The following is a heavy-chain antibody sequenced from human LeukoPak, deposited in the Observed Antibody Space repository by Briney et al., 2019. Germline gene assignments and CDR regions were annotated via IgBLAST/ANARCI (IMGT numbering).Heavy chain of an antibody. CDR2: INSDGSST. J-gene: IGHJ6*03. CDR1: GFTFSSYW. D-gene: IGHD2-2*01. Sequence: GGSLRLSCAASGFTFSSYWMHWVRQAPGKGLVWVSRINSDGSSTSYADSVKGRFTISRDNAKNTLYLQMNSLRAEDTAVYYCARRRGYCSSTSCYDTYYYYYYMDVWGKGTTVTISS. CDR3: ARRRGYCSSTSCYDTYYYYYYMDV. V-gene: IGHV3-74*01.